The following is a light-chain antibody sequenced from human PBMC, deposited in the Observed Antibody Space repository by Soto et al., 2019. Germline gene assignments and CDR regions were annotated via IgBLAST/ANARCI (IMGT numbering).Light chain of an antibody. V-gene: IGKV3-11*01. CDR3: QHRRSWPLT. CDR1: QSVSSY. Sequence: EILLTQSPATLSLSPGERATLSCRASQSVSSYLAWFQQKPGQAPRLLIYDASNRATDIPARFSGSGSGTEFTLTINSLEPEDFALYYCQHRRSWPLTFGGGTKVEIK. J-gene: IGKJ4*01. CDR2: DAS.